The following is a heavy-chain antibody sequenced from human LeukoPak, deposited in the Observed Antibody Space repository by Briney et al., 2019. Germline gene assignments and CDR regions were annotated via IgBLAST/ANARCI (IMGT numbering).Heavy chain of an antibody. D-gene: IGHD3-22*01. CDR2: INSDGSST. CDR1: GFTFSAFW. Sequence: GRSLRLSCAASGFTFSAFWMHWVRQAPGKGLVWVSRINSDGSSTTYADSVKGRFTVSRDNAKNTLYLQMDSLRAEDSAVYYCARGLVHDTSGYYSDYWGQGILVTVSS. CDR3: ARGLVHDTSGYYSDY. J-gene: IGHJ4*02. V-gene: IGHV3-74*01.